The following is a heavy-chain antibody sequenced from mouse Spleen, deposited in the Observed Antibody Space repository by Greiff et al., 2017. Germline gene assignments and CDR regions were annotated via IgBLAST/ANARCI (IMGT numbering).Heavy chain of an antibody. V-gene: IGHV3-6*01. CDR3: AREGTLYAMDY. CDR2: ISYDGSN. CDR1: GYSITSGYY. D-gene: IGHD2-14*01. Sequence: EVHLVESGPGLVKPSQSLSLTCSVTGYSITSGYYWNWIRQFPGNKLEWRGYISYDGSNNYNPSLKNRISITRDTSKNQFFLKLNSVTTEDTATYYCAREGTLYAMDYWGQGTSVTVSS. J-gene: IGHJ4*01.